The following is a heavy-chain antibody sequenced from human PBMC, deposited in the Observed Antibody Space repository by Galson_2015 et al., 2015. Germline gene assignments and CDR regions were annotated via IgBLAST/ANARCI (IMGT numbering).Heavy chain of an antibody. CDR3: AKDRRAVVMSAIDY. V-gene: IGHV3-23*01. CDR2: LSHTGSSI. D-gene: IGHD2-21*02. J-gene: IGHJ4*02. CDR1: GFTFSSSA. Sequence: SLRLSCAASGFTFSSSAMNWVRQVPGKGLEWVSALSHTGSSIYYADSVKGRFTISRDNSKNTLYLHLNSLRADDTAVYYCAKDRRAVVMSAIDYWGQGSWVTVSS.